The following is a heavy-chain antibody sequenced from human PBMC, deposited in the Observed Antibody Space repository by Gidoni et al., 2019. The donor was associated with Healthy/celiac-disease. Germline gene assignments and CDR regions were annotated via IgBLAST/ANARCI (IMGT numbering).Heavy chain of an antibody. CDR2: ISWNSGSI. D-gene: IGHD3-22*01. V-gene: IGHV3-9*01. CDR1: GFTFDDYA. J-gene: IGHJ4*02. Sequence: EVQLVESGGGLVQPGRSLRLSCAASGFTFDDYAMHWVRQAPGKGLEWVSGISWNSGSIGYADSVKGRFTISRDNAKNSLYLQMNSLRAEDTALYYCAKDPEGDSSGPLDYWGQGTLVTVSS. CDR3: AKDPEGDSSGPLDY.